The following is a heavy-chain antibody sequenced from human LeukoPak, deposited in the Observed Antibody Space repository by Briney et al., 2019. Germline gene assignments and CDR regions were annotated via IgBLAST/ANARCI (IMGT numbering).Heavy chain of an antibody. J-gene: IGHJ4*02. CDR2: INPNTGAT. D-gene: IGHD6-19*01. V-gene: IGHV1-2*02. Sequence: GASVKISCKASGYTFTGYNIRWVRQAPGQGLEWMGWINPNTGATTFAQKFQGRVTMTRGTSISTAYMELSSLRSDDTAVYYCARALGMAVAGSAGYWGQGTLVTVSS. CDR3: ARALGMAVAGSAGY. CDR1: GYTFTGYN.